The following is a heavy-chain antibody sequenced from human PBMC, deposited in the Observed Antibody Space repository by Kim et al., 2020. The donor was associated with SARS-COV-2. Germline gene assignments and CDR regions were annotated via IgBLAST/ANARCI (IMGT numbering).Heavy chain of an antibody. V-gene: IGHV3-66*01. J-gene: IGHJ4*02. CDR1: GFTVNSNY. CDR3: ARSNAGAQFGLDY. CDR2: IYSGDTT. Sequence: GGSLRLSCAASGFTVNSNYINWVRQGPGKGLEWVSVIYSGDTTDYADSVKGRFTVSRDKSNNRIYLQMNNLRSEDTALYYCARSNAGAQFGLDYWGQGTLVTVSS. D-gene: IGHD3-10*01.